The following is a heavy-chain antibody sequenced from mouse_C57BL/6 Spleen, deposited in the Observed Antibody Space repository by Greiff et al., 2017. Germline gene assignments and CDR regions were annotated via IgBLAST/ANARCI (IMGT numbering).Heavy chain of an antibody. CDR1: GFTFSDYG. J-gene: IGHJ1*03. Sequence: EVMLVESGGGLVTPGGSLTLSCAASGFTFSDYGMHWVRQAPEKGLEWVAYISSGSSTIYYADTVKGRFTISRDNAKNTLFLQMTSLRSEDTAMYYCAYYGSRDWYFDVWGTGTTVTVSS. CDR2: ISSGSSTI. D-gene: IGHD1-1*01. V-gene: IGHV5-17*01. CDR3: AYYGSRDWYFDV.